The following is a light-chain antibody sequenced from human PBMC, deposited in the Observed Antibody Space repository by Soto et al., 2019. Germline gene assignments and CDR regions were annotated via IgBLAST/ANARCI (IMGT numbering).Light chain of an antibody. Sequence: DIQMTQSPSSLSASVGDRVTITCRASQYISSYLNWYQQKPGKAPKLLIYAASSLQSGVPSSFSGSGSGTDFTLTISSLQREDFATYYCQQSYSTPWTFGQGTKVEIK. CDR3: QQSYSTPWT. CDR2: AAS. J-gene: IGKJ1*01. CDR1: QYISSY. V-gene: IGKV1-39*01.